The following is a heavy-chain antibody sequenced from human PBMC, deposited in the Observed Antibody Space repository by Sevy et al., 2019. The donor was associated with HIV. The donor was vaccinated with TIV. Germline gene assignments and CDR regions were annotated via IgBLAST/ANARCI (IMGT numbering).Heavy chain of an antibody. CDR2: ISYDGSNK. V-gene: IGHV3-30-3*01. Sequence: GGSLRLSCAASGFTFSSYAMHWVRQAPGKGLEWVAVISYDGSNKYYADSVKGRFPISRDNSKNTLYRQMNSLRAEDTAVYYCARAPNYYDSSGSKYFQHWGQGTLVTVSS. J-gene: IGHJ1*01. CDR3: ARAPNYYDSSGSKYFQH. CDR1: GFTFSSYA. D-gene: IGHD3-22*01.